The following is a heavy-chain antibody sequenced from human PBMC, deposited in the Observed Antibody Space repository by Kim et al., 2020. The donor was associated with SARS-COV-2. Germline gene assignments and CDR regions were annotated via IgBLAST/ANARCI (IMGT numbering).Heavy chain of an antibody. D-gene: IGHD3-10*01. CDR1: GYTFTDYY. J-gene: IGHJ3*02. CDR3: ARGIYGSGVGDTFDI. V-gene: IGHV1-2*05. Sequence: ASVKVSCKASGYTFTDYYMNWVRQAPGQRLEWMGRINPNSGGTNYAQKFQGRVTTTRDTSINTAYMELSRLRSDDTVVYYCARGIYGSGVGDTFDIWGQG. CDR2: INPNSGGT.